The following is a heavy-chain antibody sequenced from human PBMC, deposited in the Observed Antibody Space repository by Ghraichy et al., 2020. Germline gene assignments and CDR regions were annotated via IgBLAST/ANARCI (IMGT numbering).Heavy chain of an antibody. CDR2: TYYRSKWYN. Sequence: SQTLSLTCAISGDSVSSNSAAWNWIRQSPSRGLEWLGRTYYRSKWYNDYAVSVKSRITINPDTSKNQFSLQLNSVTPEDTAVYYCARGQPPYYDFWSGYYPYFDYWGQRTLVTVSS. J-gene: IGHJ4*02. CDR1: GDSVSSNSAA. V-gene: IGHV6-1*01. D-gene: IGHD3-3*01. CDR3: ARGQPPYYDFWSGYYPYFDY.